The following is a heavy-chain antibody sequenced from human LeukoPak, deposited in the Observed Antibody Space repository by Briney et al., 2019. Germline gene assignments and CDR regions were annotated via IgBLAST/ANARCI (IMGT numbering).Heavy chain of an antibody. CDR1: GYSFTNHW. CDR2: IYPGDSDT. CDR3: ARGSSYGYSSFDY. Sequence: GESLKISCKGSGYSFTNHWIAWVRQMPGKGLEWMGIIYPGDSDTRYGPSFQGQVTISADKSISDAYLQWSSLKASDTAMYYCARGSSYGYSSFDYWGQGTLVTVSS. D-gene: IGHD5-18*01. J-gene: IGHJ4*02. V-gene: IGHV5-51*01.